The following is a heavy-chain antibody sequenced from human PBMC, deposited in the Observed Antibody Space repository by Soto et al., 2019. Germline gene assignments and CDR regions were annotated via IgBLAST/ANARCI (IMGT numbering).Heavy chain of an antibody. J-gene: IGHJ4*02. CDR2: TYYSGRT. Sequence: QLQLQESGPGLVKPSETLSLTCTVSGGSISGSTYYWGWIRQPPGKGLEYIGSTYYSGRTYYNPSLNSRGPVSVATPKPHFSLQPNSVTAADTAGYYCARHSSGSQYPIDHWGQGTLVSGSS. V-gene: IGHV4-39*01. CDR1: GGSISGSTYY. D-gene: IGHD3-10*01. CDR3: ARHSSGSQYPIDH.